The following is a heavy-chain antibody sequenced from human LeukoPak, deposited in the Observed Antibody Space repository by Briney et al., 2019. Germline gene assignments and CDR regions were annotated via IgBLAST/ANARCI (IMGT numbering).Heavy chain of an antibody. CDR3: ARARVAYYDILTGSPFDY. CDR1: GYTFTSYG. Sequence: ASVKVSCKASGYTFTSYGISWVRQAPGQGLEWMGWISAYNGNTNYAQKLQGRVTMTTDTSTSTAYMELRSLRSDDTAVYYCARARVAYYDILTGSPFDYWGQGTLVTVSS. J-gene: IGHJ4*02. D-gene: IGHD3-9*01. CDR2: ISAYNGNT. V-gene: IGHV1-18*01.